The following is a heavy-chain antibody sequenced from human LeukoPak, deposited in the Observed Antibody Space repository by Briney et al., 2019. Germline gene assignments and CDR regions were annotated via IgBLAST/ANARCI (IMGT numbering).Heavy chain of an antibody. CDR3: ARDIGDEYSSSLGWFDP. Sequence: SETLSLTCTVSGGSISSSSYYWGWIRQPPGKGLEWIGSIYYSGSTYYNPSLKSRVTISVDTSKNQFSLKLSSVTAADTAVYYCARDIGDEYSSSLGWFDPWGQGTLVTVSS. CDR2: IYYSGST. CDR1: GGSISSSSYY. D-gene: IGHD6-13*01. J-gene: IGHJ5*02. V-gene: IGHV4-39*07.